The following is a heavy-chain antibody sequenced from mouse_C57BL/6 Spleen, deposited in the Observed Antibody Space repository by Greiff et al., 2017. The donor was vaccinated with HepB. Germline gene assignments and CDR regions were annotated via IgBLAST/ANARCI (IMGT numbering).Heavy chain of an antibody. CDR3: ASQMDYGSSNRYAMDY. V-gene: IGHV1-55*01. J-gene: IGHJ4*01. CDR1: GYTFTSYW. CDR2: IYPGSGST. Sequence: VQLQQPGAELVKPGASVKMSCKASGYTFTSYWITWVKQRPGQGLEWIGDIYPGSGSTNYNEKFKSKATLTVDTSSSTAYLQLSSLTSEDSAVYYCASQMDYGSSNRYAMDYWVKEPQSPSPQ. D-gene: IGHD1-1*01.